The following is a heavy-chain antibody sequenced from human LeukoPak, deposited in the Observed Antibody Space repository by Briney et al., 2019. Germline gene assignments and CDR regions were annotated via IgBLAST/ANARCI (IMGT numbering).Heavy chain of an antibody. CDR3: AKLGITMIGGV. J-gene: IGHJ6*04. Sequence: GGSLRLSCAASGFTFSSYEMNCVRQAPGKGLEWVSYISSSGSTIYYADSVNGRFTISRDNAKNSLYLQMNSLRAEDTAVYYCAKLGITMIGGVWGKGTTVTISS. CDR2: ISSSGSTI. V-gene: IGHV3-48*03. D-gene: IGHD3-10*02. CDR1: GFTFSSYE.